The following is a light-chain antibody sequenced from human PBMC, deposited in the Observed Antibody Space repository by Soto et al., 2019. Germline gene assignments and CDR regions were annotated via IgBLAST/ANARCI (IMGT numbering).Light chain of an antibody. CDR3: CSYTSSTTPQ. CDR2: EVS. V-gene: IGLV2-14*01. Sequence: QSVLTQPASVSGSPGQSITISCTGSSSDVGGYHYVSWYEQYPGEAPKLVICEVSNRPSGASNRFSRSKSGNTASLTISGLQAEAEADYYCCSYTSSTTPQFGGGTQLTVL. CDR1: SSDVGGYHY. J-gene: IGLJ2*01.